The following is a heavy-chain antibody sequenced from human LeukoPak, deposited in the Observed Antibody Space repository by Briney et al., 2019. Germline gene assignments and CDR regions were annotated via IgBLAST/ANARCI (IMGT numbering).Heavy chain of an antibody. V-gene: IGHV4-39*07. CDR1: GGSISTNTYY. Sequence: PSETLSLTCIVSGGSISTNTYYWGWIRLPPGKGLEWIGAIHHRGTTYYNPSLRSRVTISVDTSKNQFSLRLTSVTAADTAVYYCARVTYNGYQHFDYWGQGNLVTVS. CDR2: IHHRGTT. J-gene: IGHJ4*02. D-gene: IGHD3-10*01. CDR3: ARVTYNGYQHFDY.